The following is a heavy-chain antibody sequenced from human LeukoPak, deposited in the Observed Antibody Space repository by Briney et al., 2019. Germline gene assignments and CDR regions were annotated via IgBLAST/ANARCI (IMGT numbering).Heavy chain of an antibody. D-gene: IGHD3-22*01. CDR3: ARESHDSSGYPFDY. CDR1: GFTFSSNY. J-gene: IGHJ4*02. Sequence: GGSLRLSCAASGFTFSSNYMSWVRQAPGKGLEWVSVIYSGGSTYYADSVKGRFTISRDNSKNTLYLQMNSPRAEDTAVYYCARESHDSSGYPFDYWGQGTLVTVSS. V-gene: IGHV3-53*01. CDR2: IYSGGST.